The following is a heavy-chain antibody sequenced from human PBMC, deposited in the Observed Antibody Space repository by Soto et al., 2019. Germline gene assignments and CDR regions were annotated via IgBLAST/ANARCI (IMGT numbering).Heavy chain of an antibody. CDR3: AHNYGDLHNKD. Sequence: QITLKESGPTLVKPTQTLTLTCTFSGFSLSTRAVGVSWIRQPPGKALEWLALIYWDDDKLYSPSLKSRLTITKDTSKNQEILTMTNMDPVDTATYYSAHNYGDLHNKDWGQGTPVTVSS. D-gene: IGHD4-17*01. J-gene: IGHJ4*02. V-gene: IGHV2-5*02. CDR1: GFSLSTRAVG. CDR2: IYWDDDK.